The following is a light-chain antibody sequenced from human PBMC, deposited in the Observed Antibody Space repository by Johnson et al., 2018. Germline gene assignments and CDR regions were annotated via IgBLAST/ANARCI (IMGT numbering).Light chain of an antibody. CDR2: ENN. CDR3: GTWDSCLSAGNV. CDR1: SSNIGNNY. Sequence: QSVLTQPPSVSAAPGQKVTISCSGSSSNIGNNYVSWYQQLPGTAPKLLIYENNKRPSGIPDRFSGSKSGTSATLGITGLQTGDEADYYCGTWDSCLSAGNVFGTWTKVTVL. J-gene: IGLJ1*01. V-gene: IGLV1-51*02.